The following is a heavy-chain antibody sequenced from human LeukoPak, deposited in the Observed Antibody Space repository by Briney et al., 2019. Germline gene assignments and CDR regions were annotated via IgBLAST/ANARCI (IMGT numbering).Heavy chain of an antibody. V-gene: IGHV3-15*01. Sequence: GGSLRLSCGASGFTFSNAWMNWVRQAPGKGLEWVGRIRSKPNGGTADYAAPVQGRFTISRDDSKTTLYLQMDSLKTEDTAVYYCIKVEVLTTSFNYWGQGTLVTVSS. CDR1: GFTFSNAW. D-gene: IGHD1-1*01. J-gene: IGHJ4*02. CDR3: IKVEVLTTSFNY. CDR2: IRSKPNGGTA.